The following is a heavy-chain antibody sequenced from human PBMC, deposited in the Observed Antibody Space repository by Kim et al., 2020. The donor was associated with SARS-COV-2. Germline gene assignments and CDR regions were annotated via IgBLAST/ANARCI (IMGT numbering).Heavy chain of an antibody. CDR1: GGSISSYY. Sequence: SETLSLTCTVSGGSISSYYWNWIRQPPGKGLEWIGYIYYSGSTNYNPSLKSRVTISVDTSKSQFSLKLTSVTAADTAVYYCARSSRGYGAAFDMWGQGTMVPVSS. CDR2: IYYSGST. V-gene: IGHV4-59*01. CDR3: ARSSRGYGAAFDM. D-gene: IGHD5-12*01. J-gene: IGHJ3*02.